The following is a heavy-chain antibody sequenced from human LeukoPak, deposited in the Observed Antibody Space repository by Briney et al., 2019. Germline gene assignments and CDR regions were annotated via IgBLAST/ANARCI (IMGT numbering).Heavy chain of an antibody. Sequence: GGSLRLSCAASGFSFSQAWMSWVRQAPGKGLEWVGRLKSKKSGGTTDYAAPVKGRFTISRDDSKDTLYLQMNSLKTEDTAVYFCTTDDYYEMTPIDFDSFDIWGQGTMVTVSS. J-gene: IGHJ3*02. D-gene: IGHD2-21*02. CDR2: LKSKKSGGTT. CDR1: GFSFSQAW. V-gene: IGHV3-15*01. CDR3: TTDDYYEMTPIDFDSFDI.